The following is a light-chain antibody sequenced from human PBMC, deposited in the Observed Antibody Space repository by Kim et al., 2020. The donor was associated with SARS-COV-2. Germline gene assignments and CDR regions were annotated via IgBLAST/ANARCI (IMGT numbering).Light chain of an antibody. V-gene: IGKV1-5*01. CDR1: QSISL. J-gene: IGKJ2*01. CDR2: QAS. Sequence: DIYMTQSPSTLSASVGDRVTITCRASQSISLLAWYQQKPGKAPPLLIYQASTLESGVPSRCSGSGSGTEFSLTISSLQPDDFATYHRQHYDSYPYTFGQGTKREI. CDR3: QHYDSYPYT.